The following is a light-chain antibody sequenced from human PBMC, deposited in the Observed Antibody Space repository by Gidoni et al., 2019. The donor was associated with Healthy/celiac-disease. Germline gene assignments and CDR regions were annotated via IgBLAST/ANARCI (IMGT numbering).Light chain of an antibody. V-gene: IGKV3-20*01. J-gene: IGKJ4*01. CDR2: GAS. CDR1: QSVSSSY. CDR3: QQYGSSPLT. Sequence: EIVLTQSPGTLSLSPGDRATLSCRASQSVSSSYLAWYQQKPGQAPRLLIYGASSRATVIPDMFSGSGSGTYFPLTISRLDPEDFAVYYCQQYGSSPLTFGGGTKVEIK.